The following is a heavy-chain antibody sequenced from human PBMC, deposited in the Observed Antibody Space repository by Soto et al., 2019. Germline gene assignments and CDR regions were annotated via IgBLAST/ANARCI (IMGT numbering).Heavy chain of an antibody. CDR2: ISYDGSNK. CDR3: ARLGGSSSWFLHYYYYYYMDV. Sequence: GSLRLSCAASGFTFSSYAMHWVRQAPGKGLEWVAVISYDGSNKYYADYVKGRFTISRDDSKNTLYLQMNSLRAEDTAVYYCARLGGSSSWFLHYYYYYYMDVWGKGTTVTSP. D-gene: IGHD6-13*01. CDR1: GFTFSSYA. J-gene: IGHJ6*03. V-gene: IGHV3-30-3*01.